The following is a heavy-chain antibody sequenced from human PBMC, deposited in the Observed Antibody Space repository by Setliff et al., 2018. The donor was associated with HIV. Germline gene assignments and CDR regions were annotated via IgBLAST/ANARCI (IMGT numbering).Heavy chain of an antibody. CDR2: IIPIFGTA. CDR1: GHTFTSYG. CDR3: ARVFYYSAGSYSLDY. Sequence: GASVKVSCKASGHTFTSYGISWVRQAPGQGLEWMGGIIPIFGTANYAQKFEGRVTITADKSTSTAYMEVNSLRFEDTAVYYCARVFYYSAGSYSLDYWGQETLVTVSS. V-gene: IGHV1-69*06. D-gene: IGHD3-10*01. J-gene: IGHJ4*01.